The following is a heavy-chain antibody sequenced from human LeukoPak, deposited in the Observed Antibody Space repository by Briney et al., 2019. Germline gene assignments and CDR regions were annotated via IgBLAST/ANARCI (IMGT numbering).Heavy chain of an antibody. J-gene: IGHJ4*02. CDR1: GFTLSIYW. V-gene: IGHV3-7*01. D-gene: IGHD6-13*01. Sequence: GGSLRLSCAASGFTLSIYWMTWVRQAPGKGLEWVANIKQDGSEKYYVDSVKGRFTISRDNAKNSLYLQMNSLRAEDTAVYYCARDRGIAAAVDYWGQGTLVTVSS. CDR3: ARDRGIAAAVDY. CDR2: IKQDGSEK.